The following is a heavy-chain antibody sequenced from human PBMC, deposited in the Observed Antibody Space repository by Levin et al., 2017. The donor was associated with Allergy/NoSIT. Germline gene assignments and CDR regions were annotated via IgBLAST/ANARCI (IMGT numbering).Heavy chain of an antibody. CDR3: ARGGLPVDY. D-gene: IGHD2-15*01. V-gene: IGHV4-30-4*01. Sequence: SEALSLTCTVSGGSISSGYYYWSWIPHPPGKGLEWIGYIYYSGSTYYNPSLKSRVTISVDTSKNQFSLKLSSVTAADTAVYYCARGGLPVDYWGQGTLVTVSS. J-gene: IGHJ4*02. CDR1: GGSISSGYYY. CDR2: IYYSGST.